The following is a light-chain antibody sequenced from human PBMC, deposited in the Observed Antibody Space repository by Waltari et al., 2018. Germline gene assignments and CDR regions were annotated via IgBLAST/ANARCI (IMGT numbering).Light chain of an antibody. Sequence: DIVMTQSPDSLAVCLGERASIPGKSDQSVSYSSNNKNYLALYRQKPGQPPQLLISWASTREFGVPDRFSGSGSGTDFTLTISSLQAEDAAVYYCQQYYAVPPTFGPGTKVEIK. V-gene: IGKV4-1*01. CDR2: WAS. J-gene: IGKJ1*01. CDR3: QQYYAVPPT. CDR1: QSVSYSSNNKNY.